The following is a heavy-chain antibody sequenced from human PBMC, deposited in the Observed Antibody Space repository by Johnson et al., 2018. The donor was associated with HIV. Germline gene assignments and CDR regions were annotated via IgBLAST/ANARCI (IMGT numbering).Heavy chain of an antibody. CDR1: GFIFDDYD. J-gene: IGHJ3*02. D-gene: IGHD1-26*01. Sequence: VQLVESGGGLVQPGRSLRLSCAASGFIFDDYDMHWVRQPPGEGLEWVSGISWNSGSIDYADSVKGRFTISRDNAKNSLYLQMNSLRAEDTAVYYCARGLRVGAIDAFDIWGQGTTVTVSS. CDR3: ARGLRVGAIDAFDI. V-gene: IGHV3-9*01. CDR2: ISWNSGSI.